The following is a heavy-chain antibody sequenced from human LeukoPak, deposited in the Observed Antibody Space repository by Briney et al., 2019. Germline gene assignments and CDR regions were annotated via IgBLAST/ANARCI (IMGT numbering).Heavy chain of an antibody. CDR3: AKKNGGSSSWYDWFDP. CDR2: IRYDGSNK. V-gene: IGHV3-30*02. D-gene: IGHD6-13*01. Sequence: GGSLRLSCAASGFTFSSYAMSWVRQAPGKGLEWVAFIRYDGSNKYYADSVKGRFTISRDNSKNTLYLQMNSLRAEDTAVYYCAKKNGGSSSWYDWFDPWGQGTLVTVSS. J-gene: IGHJ5*02. CDR1: GFTFSSYA.